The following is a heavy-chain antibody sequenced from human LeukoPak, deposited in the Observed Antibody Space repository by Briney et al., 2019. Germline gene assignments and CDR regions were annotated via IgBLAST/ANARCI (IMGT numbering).Heavy chain of an antibody. V-gene: IGHV4-34*01. CDR1: GGSFSGYY. J-gene: IGHJ6*02. CDR3: ARDPNYYYGMDV. Sequence: PSETLSLTCAAYGGSFSGYYWSWIRQPPGKGLEWIGEINHSGSTNYNPSLKSRVTISVDTSKNQFSLKLSSVTAADTAVYYCARDPNYYYGMDVWGQGTTVTVSS. CDR2: INHSGST.